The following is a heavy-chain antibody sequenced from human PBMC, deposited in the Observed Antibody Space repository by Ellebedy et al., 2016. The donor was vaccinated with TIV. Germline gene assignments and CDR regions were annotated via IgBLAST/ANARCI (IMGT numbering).Heavy chain of an antibody. J-gene: IGHJ4*02. Sequence: GGSLRLSXAASGFTFSDHWMHWVRQAPGQGLVWVSRVKYDGTSTNYADSVKGRFTISRDNAKNTLDLQMNSLRAKDTAVYYCVRDGVGAPPFDYWGQGTLVTVSS. CDR2: VKYDGTST. CDR1: GFTFSDHW. D-gene: IGHD1-26*01. V-gene: IGHV3-74*01. CDR3: VRDGVGAPPFDY.